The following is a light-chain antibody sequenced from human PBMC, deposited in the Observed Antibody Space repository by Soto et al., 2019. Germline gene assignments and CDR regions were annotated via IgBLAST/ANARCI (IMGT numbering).Light chain of an antibody. CDR3: QQYNNWPRT. J-gene: IGKJ1*01. V-gene: IGKV3D-15*01. CDR2: GAS. CDR1: QSVSSS. Sequence: PGERATLSCMSSQSVSSSYVAWYQQKPGQSPRLLIYGASSRATGIPDRFTGSGSGTDFSLTISSLQSEDFAVYYCQQYNNWPRTFGQGTKVDIK.